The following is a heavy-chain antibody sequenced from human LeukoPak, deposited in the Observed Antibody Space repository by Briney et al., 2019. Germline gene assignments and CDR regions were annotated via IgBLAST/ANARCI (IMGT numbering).Heavy chain of an antibody. D-gene: IGHD4-17*01. CDR2: IKGDGSDK. J-gene: IGHJ4*02. CDR3: ARDPRGATVTSLKIDY. Sequence: PGGSLRLSCAASGFTFTSYWMGWVRQAPGKGLEWVAHIKGDGSDKEYVDSVKGRFTISRDNAKNSLYLQMNSLRAEDTAVYYCARDPRGATVTSLKIDYWGQGTLVTVSS. CDR1: GFTFTSYW. V-gene: IGHV3-7*01.